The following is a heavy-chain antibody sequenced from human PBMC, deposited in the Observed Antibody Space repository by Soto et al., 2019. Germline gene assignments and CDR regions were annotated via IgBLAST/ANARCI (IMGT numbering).Heavy chain of an antibody. V-gene: IGHV4-4*02. J-gene: IGHJ4*02. Sequence: PSETLSLTCAVSSGSISTTNWWSWVRQPPGKGLEWIGEIYNSGSTNYNPSLKSRVTISVDKSKNQFSLKLSSVTAADTAVYYCVRYGGVTVAGIRTNYFDYWGQGTLVTVSS. CDR3: VRYGGVTVAGIRTNYFDY. CDR1: SGSISTTNW. CDR2: IYNSGST. D-gene: IGHD6-19*01.